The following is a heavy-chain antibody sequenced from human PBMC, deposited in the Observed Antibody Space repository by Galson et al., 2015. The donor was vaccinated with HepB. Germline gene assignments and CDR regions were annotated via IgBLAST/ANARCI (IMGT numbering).Heavy chain of an antibody. D-gene: IGHD5-18*01. J-gene: IGHJ5*01. CDR3: AKGYGLFDS. V-gene: IGHV3-23*01. Sequence: SLRLPCAASGFAFDTHAMSWVRQAPGRGLEWISGISGNGDSTFYADSVKGRFTVSRDNSNNMLYLQVNSLRAEDAGLYFCAKGYGLFDSWGQGILVTVSS. CDR2: ISGNGDST. CDR1: GFAFDTHA.